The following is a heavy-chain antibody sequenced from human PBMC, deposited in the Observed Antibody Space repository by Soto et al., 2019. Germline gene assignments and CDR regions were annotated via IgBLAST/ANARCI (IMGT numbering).Heavy chain of an antibody. J-gene: IGHJ3*02. V-gene: IGHV3-30-3*01. CDR2: MSSDGSSI. CDR1: GFTFSYSV. CDR3: AREIQPHDAFDI. Sequence: QVQLVESGGGVVQAGRSLRLSCAASGFTFSYSVIHWVRQAPGKGREWVAVMSSDGSSISYADSVKGRFTISRDNSRNTVYLQMNSLTVEDTAVYYCAREIQPHDAFDIWGQGTMVTVSS.